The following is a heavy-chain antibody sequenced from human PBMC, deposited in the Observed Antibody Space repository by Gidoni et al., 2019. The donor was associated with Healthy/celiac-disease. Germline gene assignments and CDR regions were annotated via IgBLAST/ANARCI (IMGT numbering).Heavy chain of an antibody. CDR3: ARGALGIGYYFDY. J-gene: IGHJ4*02. CDR2: ISSSSSYI. V-gene: IGHV3-21*01. CDR1: GFTFSSYS. D-gene: IGHD7-27*01. Sequence: EVQLVESGGGLVKPGVSLRLSFAASGFTFSSYSMNWVRPAPGKGLEWVSSISSSSSYIYYADSVKGRFTISRDNAKNSLYLQMNSLRAEDTAVYYCARGALGIGYYFDYWGQGTLVTVSS.